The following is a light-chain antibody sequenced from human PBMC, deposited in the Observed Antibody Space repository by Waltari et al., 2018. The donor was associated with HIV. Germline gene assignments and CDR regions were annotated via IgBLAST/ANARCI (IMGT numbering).Light chain of an antibody. V-gene: IGLV2-18*02. CDR3: SSYTSSNLV. CDR1: SSDVGSYNR. Sequence: QSALTQPPSVSGSPGQSVTISCTGSSSDVGSYNRVSWYQQPPGTAPKLMIYEVSNRPSGGPDRFSGSKSGNTASLSISGLQAEDEADYYCSSYTSSNLVFGGGTKLTVL. J-gene: IGLJ2*01. CDR2: EVS.